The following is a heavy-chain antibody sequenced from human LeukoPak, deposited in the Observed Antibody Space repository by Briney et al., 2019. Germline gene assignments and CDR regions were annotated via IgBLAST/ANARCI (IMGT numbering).Heavy chain of an antibody. J-gene: IGHJ6*03. V-gene: IGHV3-21*04. CDR1: GFTFSSYS. CDR3: AKDTVVVLTRGDMDV. Sequence: PGGSLRLSCAASGFTFSSYSMNWVRQAPGKGLEWVSSISSSSSYIYYADSVKGWFTISRDNSKNTLYLQMNSLRAEDTAVYYCAKDTVVVLTRGDMDVWGKGTAVTVSS. CDR2: ISSSSSYI. D-gene: IGHD2-2*01.